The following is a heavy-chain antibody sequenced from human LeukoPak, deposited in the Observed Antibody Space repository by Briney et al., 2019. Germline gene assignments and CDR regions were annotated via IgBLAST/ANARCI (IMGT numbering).Heavy chain of an antibody. CDR1: GFTFSSYS. D-gene: IGHD1-1*01. Sequence: GESLKISCAASGFTFSSYSMNWVRQAPGKGLEWVSSISSSSSYIYYADSVKGRFTISRDNAKNSLYLQMNSLRAEDTAVYYCARDPTGESDLWGRGTLVTVSS. CDR2: ISSSSSYI. V-gene: IGHV3-21*01. J-gene: IGHJ2*01. CDR3: ARDPTGESDL.